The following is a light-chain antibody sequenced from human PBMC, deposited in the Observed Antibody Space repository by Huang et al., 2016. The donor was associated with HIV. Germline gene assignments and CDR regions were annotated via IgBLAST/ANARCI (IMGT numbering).Light chain of an antibody. Sequence: IVMTQSPDSLAVSLGETANINCKSSQGILSSANNKNYLAWYQQRPGQPPKLLIYWASARESGVPDRFTGSGSGTDFTLTISSLQAEDVAVYYCQQYYITPITFGQGTRLEIK. CDR3: QQYYITPIT. J-gene: IGKJ5*01. V-gene: IGKV4-1*01. CDR1: QGILSSANNKNY. CDR2: WAS.